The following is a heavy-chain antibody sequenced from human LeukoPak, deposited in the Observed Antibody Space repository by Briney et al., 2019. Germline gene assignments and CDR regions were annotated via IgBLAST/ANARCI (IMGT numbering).Heavy chain of an antibody. CDR3: ARPETQYSSGLDGFDI. J-gene: IGHJ3*02. V-gene: IGHV3-74*01. D-gene: IGHD6-19*01. CDR2: INSDGSRI. Sequence: GGSLRLSCAASGFTFSTYWMHWVRQAPGQGLVWVSRINSDGSRITYADSVKGRFTISRDNAKNTLYLQMNSLRTEDTAVYYCARPETQYSSGLDGFDIWGQGTMVTVSS. CDR1: GFTFSTYW.